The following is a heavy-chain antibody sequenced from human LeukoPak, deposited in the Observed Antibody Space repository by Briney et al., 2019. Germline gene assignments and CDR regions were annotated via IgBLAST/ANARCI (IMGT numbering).Heavy chain of an antibody. CDR3: AREPLLDY. CDR1: GGSISSYY. CDR2: IYTSGST. J-gene: IGHJ4*02. V-gene: IGHV4-4*07. Sequence: PSEPLSLPCTVSGGSISSYYWSWLRQPAGKGLDGIGRIYTSGSTNYNPSLKSRVTMSVDTSKNQFSLKLSSVTAADTAVYYCAREPLLDYWGQGTLVTVSS.